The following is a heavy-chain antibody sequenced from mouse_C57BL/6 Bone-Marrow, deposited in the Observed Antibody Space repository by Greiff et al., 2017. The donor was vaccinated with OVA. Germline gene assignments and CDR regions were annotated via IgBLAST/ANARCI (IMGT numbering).Heavy chain of an antibody. V-gene: IGHV5-6*01. CDR1: GFTFSSYG. Sequence: EVNVVESGGDLVKPGGSLKLSCAASGFTFSSYGMSWVRQTPDKRLEWVATISSGGSYTYYPDSVKGRFTISRDNAKNTLYLQMSSLKSEDTAMYFCARHLFYYYGSRGDYAMDYWGQGTSVTVSS. CDR3: ARHLFYYYGSRGDYAMDY. J-gene: IGHJ4*01. CDR2: ISSGGSYT. D-gene: IGHD1-1*01.